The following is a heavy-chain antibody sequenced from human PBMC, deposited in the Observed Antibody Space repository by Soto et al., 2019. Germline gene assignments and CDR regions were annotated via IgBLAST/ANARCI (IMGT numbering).Heavy chain of an antibody. J-gene: IGHJ5*02. CDR1: GGAISTRSYY. Sequence: PSETLSLTCTVSGGAISTRSYYWGWVRQPPGKGLEWIGSIYYSGSTYDNPSLGGRVTMSVDTSKNQFSLKLSSLTAADTAVYYCARDRLDSCGYYFRKDWFDPWGQGTLVSVSS. D-gene: IGHD3-22*01. CDR3: ARDRLDSCGYYFRKDWFDP. CDR2: IYYSGST. V-gene: IGHV4-39*02.